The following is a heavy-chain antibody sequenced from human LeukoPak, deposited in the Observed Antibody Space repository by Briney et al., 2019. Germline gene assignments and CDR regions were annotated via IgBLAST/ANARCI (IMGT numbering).Heavy chain of an antibody. CDR1: GLTFSDSW. J-gene: IGHJ4*02. V-gene: IGHV3-7*03. CDR3: ARAPVTSCRGAFCYPFDL. CDR2: IKQDGSEK. Sequence: GGSLRLSCAASGLTFSDSWMNWVRQAPGKGLEWVANIKQDGSEKNYVDSVKGRITISRDNAKNSLYLQMNSLRVEDAALYYCARAPVTSCRGAFCYPFDLWGQGVLVTVSS. D-gene: IGHD2-21*01.